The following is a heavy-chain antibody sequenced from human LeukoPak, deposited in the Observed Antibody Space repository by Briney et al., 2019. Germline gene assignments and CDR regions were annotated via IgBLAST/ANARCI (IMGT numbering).Heavy chain of an antibody. V-gene: IGHV3-23*03. CDR3: ARGPGSRGIFDY. CDR1: GFTFSSSA. CDR2: LYTGGDT. D-gene: IGHD3-10*01. J-gene: IGHJ4*02. Sequence: GGSLRLSCAASGFTFSSSAMSWVRQAPGKGLECVSFLYTGGDTYYTDSVKGRFTISRDNSKNTLYLQMNSLRAEDTAVYYCARGPGSRGIFDYWGQGTLVTVSS.